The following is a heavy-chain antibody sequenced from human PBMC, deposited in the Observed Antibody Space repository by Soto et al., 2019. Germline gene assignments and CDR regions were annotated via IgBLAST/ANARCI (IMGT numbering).Heavy chain of an antibody. Sequence: EVQLVESGGGLVQPGGSLRLSCAASGFTFSSYWMHWVRQAPGKGLVWVSRINSDGSSTSYADSVKGRFTISRDNAKNTLYLQMNSLRAEDTAVYYCARDMGQSWLNYYYYYGMDVWGQGTTSPSP. V-gene: IGHV3-74*01. CDR3: ARDMGQSWLNYYYYYGMDV. CDR1: GFTFSSYW. CDR2: INSDGSST. J-gene: IGHJ6*02. D-gene: IGHD5-12*01.